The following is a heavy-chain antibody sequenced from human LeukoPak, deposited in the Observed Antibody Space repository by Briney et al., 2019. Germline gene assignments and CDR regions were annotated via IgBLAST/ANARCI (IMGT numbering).Heavy chain of an antibody. Sequence: GGSLRLSCAASGFTFSSYGMHWVRQAPGKGLEWVAVIWYDGSNKYYVDSVKGRFTISRDNSKNTLYLQMNSLRAEDTAVYYCARETYYYDSSGYYRGGYYFDYWGQGTLVTVSS. CDR2: IWYDGSNK. CDR3: ARETYYYDSSGYYRGGYYFDY. CDR1: GFTFSSYG. D-gene: IGHD3-22*01. V-gene: IGHV3-33*01. J-gene: IGHJ4*02.